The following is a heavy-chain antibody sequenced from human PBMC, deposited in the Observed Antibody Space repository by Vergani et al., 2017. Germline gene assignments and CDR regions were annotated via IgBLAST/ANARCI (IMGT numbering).Heavy chain of an antibody. V-gene: IGHV4-59*01. J-gene: IGHJ6*03. D-gene: IGHD5-12*01. Sequence: QVQLQESGPGLVKPSETLSLTCTVSGGSISSYYWSWIRQPPGKGLEWIGYIYYSGSTNYNPSLKSRVTISVDTSKNQFSLELSSVTAADTALYYCARELPKWLLSPTYYYYYYMDVWGKGTTVTVSS. CDR1: GGSISSYY. CDR3: ARELPKWLLSPTYYYYYYMDV. CDR2: IYYSGST.